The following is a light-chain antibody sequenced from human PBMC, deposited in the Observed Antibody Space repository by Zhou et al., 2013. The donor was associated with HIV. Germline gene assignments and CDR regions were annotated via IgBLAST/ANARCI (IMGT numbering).Light chain of an antibody. CDR3: QSYDSSLSGSVV. V-gene: IGLV1-40*01. CDR2: GNS. J-gene: IGLJ2*01. Sequence: QSVLTQPPSVSGAPGQRVTISCTGSSSNIGAGYDVHWYQQLPGTAPKLLIYGNSNRPSGVPDRFSGSKSGTSASLAITGLQAEDEADXDCQSYDSSLSGSVVFGGGTKLTVL. CDR1: SSNIGAGYD.